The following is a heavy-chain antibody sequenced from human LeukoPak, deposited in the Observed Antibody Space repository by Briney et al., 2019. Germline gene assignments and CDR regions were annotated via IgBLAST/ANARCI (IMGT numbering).Heavy chain of an antibody. J-gene: IGHJ6*02. CDR3: ARHVYDGNSHYYYIMDV. D-gene: IGHD4-23*01. CDR2: IYYSGST. CDR1: GGSINSYY. V-gene: IGHV4-59*01. Sequence: SETLSLTCTVSGGSINSYYWSWIRQPPGKGLEWIGYIYYSGSTNYNPSLKSRVTISVDTSKNQFSLKLSSVTAADTAVYYCARHVYDGNSHYYYIMDVWGQGTTVTVSS.